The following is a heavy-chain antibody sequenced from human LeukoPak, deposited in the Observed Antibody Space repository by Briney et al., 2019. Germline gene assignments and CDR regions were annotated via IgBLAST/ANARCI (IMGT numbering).Heavy chain of an antibody. Sequence: GGSLRLSCAASGFTFDDYGMSWVRQAPGKGLEWVSGINWNGGSTGYADSVKGRFTISRDNAKNSLYLQMNSLRAEDTALYYCARISGWYFYYYMDVWGKGTTVTVSS. CDR2: INWNGGST. J-gene: IGHJ6*03. D-gene: IGHD6-19*01. CDR3: ARISGWYFYYYMDV. CDR1: GFTFDDYG. V-gene: IGHV3-20*04.